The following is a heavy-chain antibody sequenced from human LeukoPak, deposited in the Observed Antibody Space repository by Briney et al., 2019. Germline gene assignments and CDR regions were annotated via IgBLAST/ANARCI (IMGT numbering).Heavy chain of an antibody. CDR2: IKQDGSEK. CDR1: GYVFSSNC. J-gene: IGHJ4*02. V-gene: IGHV3-7*02. D-gene: IGHD6-19*01. Sequence: GGSLRLSCAASGYVFSSNCMTWVRQAPGKGLECVANIKQDGSEKYYVDSVKGRFTISRDNAKNSLYLQMNSLRAEDTAVYYCASHKYTSGPFNYWGQGTLVIVSS. CDR3: ASHKYTSGPFNY.